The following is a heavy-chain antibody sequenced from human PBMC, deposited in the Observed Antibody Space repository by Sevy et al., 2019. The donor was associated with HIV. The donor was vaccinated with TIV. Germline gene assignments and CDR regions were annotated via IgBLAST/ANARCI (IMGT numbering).Heavy chain of an antibody. J-gene: IGHJ4*02. CDR1: GFTFSSYA. CDR2: IWSDEITK. D-gene: IGHD2-15*01. V-gene: IGHV3-33*01. CDR3: ARESGVGWFVDY. Sequence: GGSLRLSCEASGFTFSSYAIHWVRQAPGKGLEWVAVIWSDEITKYYTDSVKVRFTISRENAKNTVYLQMSSLRVDDTALYYCARESGVGWFVDYWGQGTLVTVSS.